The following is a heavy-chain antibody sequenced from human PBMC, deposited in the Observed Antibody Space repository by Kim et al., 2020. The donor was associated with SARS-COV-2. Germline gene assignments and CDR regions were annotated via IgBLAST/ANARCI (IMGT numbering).Heavy chain of an antibody. D-gene: IGHD6-13*01. CDR2: IYPGDSDT. Sequence: GSLKISCKGSGYSFTSYWIDWMRQMPGKGLEWMGIIYPGDSDTRYSPSFQGQVTISADKSLDTAYLQWSSLKASDTAMYYCARVYSSSWSSYYYGMDVWGQGTTVTVSS. CDR3: ARVYSSSWSSYYYGMDV. CDR1: GYSFTSYW. V-gene: IGHV5-51*01. J-gene: IGHJ6*02.